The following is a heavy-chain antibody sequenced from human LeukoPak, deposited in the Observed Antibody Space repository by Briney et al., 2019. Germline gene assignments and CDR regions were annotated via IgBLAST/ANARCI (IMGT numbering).Heavy chain of an antibody. CDR2: IKEDGHEK. Sequence: PGGSLRLPCAGSGFTFSSHWMGWVRQAPGKGLEWLANIKEDGHEKYYVDSVQGRFTISRDNAKNSLFLQMDSLRAEDTAVYFCARHGYYVFDYWGQGTLVTVSS. CDR1: GFTFSSHW. V-gene: IGHV3-7*01. D-gene: IGHD4-17*01. J-gene: IGHJ4*02. CDR3: ARHGYYVFDY.